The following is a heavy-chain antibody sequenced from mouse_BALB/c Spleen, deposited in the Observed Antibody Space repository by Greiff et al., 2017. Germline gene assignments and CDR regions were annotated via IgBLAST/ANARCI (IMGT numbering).Heavy chain of an antibody. J-gene: IGHJ4*01. CDR2: IYPSDSYT. CDR3: TREGGVYYYGSAMDY. V-gene: IGHV1-69*02. D-gene: IGHD1-1*01. CDR1: GYTFTSYW. Sequence: VQLQQPGAELVRPGASVKLSCKASGYTFTSYWINWVKQRPGQGLEWIGNIYPSDSYTNYNQKFKDKATLTVDKSSSTAYMQLSSPTSEDSAVYYGTREGGVYYYGSAMDYWGQGTSVTVSS.